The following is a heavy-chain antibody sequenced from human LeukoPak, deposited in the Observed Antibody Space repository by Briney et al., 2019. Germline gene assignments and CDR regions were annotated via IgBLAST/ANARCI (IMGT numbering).Heavy chain of an antibody. V-gene: IGHV3-21*01. CDR3: ARARLFYGDYGY. CDR1: GFTLSTYS. D-gene: IGHD4-17*01. CDR2: ISSSSSYI. Sequence: GGSLRLSCAASGFTLSTYSMNWVRQAPGKGLEWVSSISSSSSYIYYADSVKGRFTISRDNAKNTLYLQMNSLRAEDTAVYYCARARLFYGDYGYWGQGTLVTVSS. J-gene: IGHJ4*02.